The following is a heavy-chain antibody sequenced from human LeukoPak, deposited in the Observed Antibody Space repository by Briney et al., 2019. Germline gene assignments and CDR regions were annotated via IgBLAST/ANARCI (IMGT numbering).Heavy chain of an antibody. V-gene: IGHV3-21*01. D-gene: IGHD6-13*01. CDR2: ISSSSSYI. J-gene: IGHJ4*02. CDR1: GFTFSSYS. Sequence: GGSLRLYCAASGFTFSSYSMNWGRQAPGKGLESVSSISSSSSYIYYAASLKGRFSIARDNAKNSLYLQMHRLRPEDTAVYYCVREARGIAAAFDYWGQGTLVTVSS. CDR3: VREARGIAAAFDY.